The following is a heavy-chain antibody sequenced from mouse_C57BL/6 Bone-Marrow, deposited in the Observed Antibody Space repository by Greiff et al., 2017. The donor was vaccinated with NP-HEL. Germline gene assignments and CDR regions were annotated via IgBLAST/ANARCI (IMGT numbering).Heavy chain of an antibody. Sequence: QVQLQQPGAELVMPGASVKLSCTASGYTFTSYWMHWVKQRPGQGLEWIGEIDPSDSYTNYNQKFKGKSTLTVDKSSSTAYMQLSSLTSEDSAVYYCARKGYGSSYGNYVDYWGQGTTLTVSS. V-gene: IGHV1-69*01. CDR3: ARKGYGSSYGNYVDY. D-gene: IGHD1-1*01. CDR1: GYTFTSYW. CDR2: IDPSDSYT. J-gene: IGHJ2*01.